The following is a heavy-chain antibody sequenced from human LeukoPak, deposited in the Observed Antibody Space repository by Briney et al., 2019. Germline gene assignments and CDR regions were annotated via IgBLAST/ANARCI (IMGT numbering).Heavy chain of an antibody. CDR1: GYTFTSYY. CDR2: INPAGGST. Sequence: ASVKVSCKASGYTFTSYYMHWVRQPPGQGLEWMGIINPAGGSTNYSQKSQGRVTITRATATSTVYMELSSLRSEDTAVYYCAREYCGGDCYGKYYYYYGMDVWGQGTTVTVSS. J-gene: IGHJ6*02. CDR3: AREYCGGDCYGKYYYYYGMDV. V-gene: IGHV1-46*01. D-gene: IGHD2-21*02.